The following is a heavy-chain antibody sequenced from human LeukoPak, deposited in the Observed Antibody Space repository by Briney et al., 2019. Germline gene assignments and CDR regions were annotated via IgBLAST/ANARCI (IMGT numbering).Heavy chain of an antibody. CDR3: AMPGIAVAVLSAFDI. V-gene: IGHV1-2*02. D-gene: IGHD6-19*01. J-gene: IGHJ3*02. CDR1: GYTFTGYY. CDR2: INPNSGGT. Sequence: ASVKVSCKASGYTFTGYYMHWGRQAPGQGLEWMGWINPNSGGTNYAQKFQGRVTMTRDTSISTAYMELSRLRSDDTAVYYCAMPGIAVAVLSAFDIWGQGTMVTVSS.